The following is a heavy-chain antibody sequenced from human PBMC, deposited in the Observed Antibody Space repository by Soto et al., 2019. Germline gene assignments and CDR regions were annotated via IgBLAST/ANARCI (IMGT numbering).Heavy chain of an antibody. CDR1: GFTFSDYY. J-gene: IGHJ5*02. CDR2: ISSSGSTI. D-gene: IGHD6-6*01. Sequence: GGSLRLSCAASGFTFSDYYMSWIRQAPGKGLEWVSYISSSGSTIYYADSVKGRFTISRDNAKNSLYLQMNSLRAEDTAVYYCARVSSSWEGPDWFDPWGQGTLVTVSS. V-gene: IGHV3-11*01. CDR3: ARVSSSWEGPDWFDP.